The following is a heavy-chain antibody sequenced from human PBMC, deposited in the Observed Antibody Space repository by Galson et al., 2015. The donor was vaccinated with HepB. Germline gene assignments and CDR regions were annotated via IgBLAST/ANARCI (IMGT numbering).Heavy chain of an antibody. CDR2: ISYDESNK. Sequence: SLRLSCAASGFTFSSYAMSWVRQAPGKGLEWVAVISYDESNKYYADSVKGRFTISRDNSKNTLYLQMNSLRAEDTAVYYCATLRDYWGQGTLVTVSS. CDR3: ATLRDY. J-gene: IGHJ4*02. CDR1: GFTFSSYA. V-gene: IGHV3-30-3*01. D-gene: IGHD4-17*01.